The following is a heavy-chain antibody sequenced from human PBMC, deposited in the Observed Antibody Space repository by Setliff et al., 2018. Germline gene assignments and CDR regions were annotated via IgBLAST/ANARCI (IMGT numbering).Heavy chain of an antibody. J-gene: IGHJ4*02. D-gene: IGHD6-25*01. V-gene: IGHV3-23*01. CDR3: ANCEQRPRNLDY. CDR1: GFTFNNYF. Sequence: PGGSLRLSCAASGFTFNNYFMIWVRQAPGKGLEWVSSISNSGGEIHYADSVKGRFTISRDNPRSTLYLQMNSLRAEDTALYYCANCEQRPRNLDYWGQGTLVAVSS. CDR2: ISNSGGEI.